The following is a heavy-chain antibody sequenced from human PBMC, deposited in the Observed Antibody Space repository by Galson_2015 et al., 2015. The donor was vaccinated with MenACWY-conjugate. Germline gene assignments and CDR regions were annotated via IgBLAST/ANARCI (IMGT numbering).Heavy chain of an antibody. J-gene: IGHJ6*03. Sequence: SLRLSCAVSGFTFSDYAMSWVRQAPGKGLEWVSGISASGGGTYYPDSVKGRFTIPRDNSRNTLYLQMNSLRAEDTAVYHCAKTPLGYYHYVDVWGKGTTVTVSS. V-gene: IGHV3-23*01. CDR2: ISASGGGT. CDR3: AKTPLGYYHYVDV. CDR1: GFTFSDYA.